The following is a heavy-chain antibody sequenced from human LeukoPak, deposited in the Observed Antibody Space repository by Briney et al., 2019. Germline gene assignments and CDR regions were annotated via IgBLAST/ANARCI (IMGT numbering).Heavy chain of an antibody. Sequence: PGGSLRLSCAASGFTFSSYWMHWVRQAPGKGLVWVSRINSDGSSTSYADSVKGRFTISRENAKSVLYLQINSLRAEDTAVYYCARGGHYYDSSAYYGGTNFDCWGQGTLVTVSS. D-gene: IGHD3-22*01. CDR2: INSDGSST. J-gene: IGHJ4*02. CDR3: ARGGHYYDSSAYYGGTNFDC. V-gene: IGHV3-74*01. CDR1: GFTFSSYW.